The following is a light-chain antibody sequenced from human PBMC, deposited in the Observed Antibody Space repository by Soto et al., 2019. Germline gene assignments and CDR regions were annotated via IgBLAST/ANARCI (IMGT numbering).Light chain of an antibody. CDR1: RSNVATNY. CDR2: RND. J-gene: IGLJ1*01. V-gene: IGLV1-47*01. Sequence: QSVLTQPPSASGTPGQTITICCSGSRSNVATNYVYWFQQLPGTAPKLLIYRNDQRPSGVPDRFSGSKSGTSGSLAISGLRSEDEADYYCAAWHDGLSGYVFGTGTKLTVL. CDR3: AAWHDGLSGYV.